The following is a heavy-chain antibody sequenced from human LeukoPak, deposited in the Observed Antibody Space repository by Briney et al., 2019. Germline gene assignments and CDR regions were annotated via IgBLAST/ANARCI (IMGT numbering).Heavy chain of an antibody. D-gene: IGHD3-10*01. J-gene: IGHJ4*02. V-gene: IGHV3-30*03. CDR2: ISSDGSNK. Sequence: PGGSLRLSCAASGFTFSTYGMHCVRQAPGKGLEWVALISSDGSNKDYADSVKGRFTISRDNSKNTLYVQMDSLRAEDTAVYYCARDLRKGRYFDYWGQGTLVTVSS. CDR3: ARDLRKGRYFDY. CDR1: GFTFSTYG.